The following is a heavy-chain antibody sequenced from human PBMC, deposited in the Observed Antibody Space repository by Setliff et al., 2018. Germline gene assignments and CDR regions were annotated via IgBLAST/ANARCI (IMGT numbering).Heavy chain of an antibody. CDR3: ARVVPLGGTDR. CDR2: IYYTGNT. CDR1: GGSISSYY. Sequence: SETLSLTCTVSGGSISSYYWGWIRQPPGKGLEWIGTIYYTGNTYYNPSLKSRVTISVDTSKNQFSLNLSSVTAADTAIYYCARVVPLGGTDRWGQGTLVTVSS. J-gene: IGHJ5*02. V-gene: IGHV4-39*07. D-gene: IGHD1-1*01.